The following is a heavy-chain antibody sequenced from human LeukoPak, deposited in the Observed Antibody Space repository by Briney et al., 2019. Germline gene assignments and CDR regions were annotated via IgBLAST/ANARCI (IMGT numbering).Heavy chain of an antibody. V-gene: IGHV3-23*01. J-gene: IGHJ4*02. CDR3: AKGALLDY. CDR2: ISGSGGST. CDR1: GLTFSSYA. Sequence: GGSLTLSCAVSGLTFSSYAMSWVRQAPGEGLEWVSAISGSGGSTYYADTVKGRFTISRDNSKNTLYLQMNSLRAEDTAVYCCAKGALLDYWGQGPLVTVSS.